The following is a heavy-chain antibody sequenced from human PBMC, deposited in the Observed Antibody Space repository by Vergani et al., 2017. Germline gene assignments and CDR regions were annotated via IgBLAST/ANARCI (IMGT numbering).Heavy chain of an antibody. CDR2: INTNTGNP. CDR3: ARLRSAVVRGVQGATYYYYGLDV. V-gene: IGHV7-4-1*02. D-gene: IGHD3-10*01. J-gene: IGHJ6*02. Sequence: QVQLVKSGSELKKPGASVKISCKTSGYSFTNYAINWLRQAPGQGLEWMGKINTNTGNPTYAQGFTGRFVFSLDRPASAANLQISGLKTEDTAVYFCARLRSAVVRGVQGATYYYYGLDVWGQGTTVNVSS. CDR1: GYSFTNYA.